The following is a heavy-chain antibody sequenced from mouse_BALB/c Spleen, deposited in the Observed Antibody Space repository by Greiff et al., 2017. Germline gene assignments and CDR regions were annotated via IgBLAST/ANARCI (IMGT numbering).Heavy chain of an antibody. Sequence: QVQLKQSAAELARPGASVKMSCKASGYTFTSYTMHWVKQRPGQGLEWIGYINPSSGYTEYNQKFKDKTTLTADKSSSTAYMQLSSLTSEDSAVYYCARRTGTYYAMDYWGQGTSVTVSS. CDR2: INPSSGYT. CDR3: ARRTGTYYAMDY. D-gene: IGHD4-1*01. J-gene: IGHJ4*01. CDR1: GYTFTSYT. V-gene: IGHV1-4*02.